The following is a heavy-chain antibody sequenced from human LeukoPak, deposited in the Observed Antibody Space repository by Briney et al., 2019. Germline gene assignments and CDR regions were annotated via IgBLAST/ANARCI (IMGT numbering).Heavy chain of an antibody. Sequence: PGGSLRLSCAASGFTFRSYGMDWVRQAPGKGLEWVAFIRYDGNNKDYADSVKGRFTISRDNSKNTLYLQMNSLRADDTAVYYCAKDRGVGVSNWFDPWGQGTLVTVSS. J-gene: IGHJ5*02. CDR1: GFTFRSYG. V-gene: IGHV3-30*02. D-gene: IGHD1-26*01. CDR2: IRYDGNNK. CDR3: AKDRGVGVSNWFDP.